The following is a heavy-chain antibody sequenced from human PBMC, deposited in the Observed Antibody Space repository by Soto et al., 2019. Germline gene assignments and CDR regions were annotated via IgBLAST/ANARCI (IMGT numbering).Heavy chain of an antibody. CDR2: TPYRSKWYN. CDR1: GDSVSSNSAA. J-gene: IGHJ5*02. Sequence: PSQTLSLTCAISGDSVSSNSAAWNWLRQSPSRGPEWLGRTPYRSKWYNDYAISVKSRITINPDTSKNQFSLPLNSETPEDTAVYYCAREAIGSLDPWVHVTLGTVS. D-gene: IGHD2-2*02. CDR3: AREAIGSLDP. V-gene: IGHV6-1*01.